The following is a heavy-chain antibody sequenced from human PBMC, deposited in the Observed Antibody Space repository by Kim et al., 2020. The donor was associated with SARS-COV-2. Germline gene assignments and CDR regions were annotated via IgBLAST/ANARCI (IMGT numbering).Heavy chain of an antibody. CDR2: INAGNGNT. Sequence: ASVKVSCKASGYTFTSYAMHWVRQAPGQRLEWMGWINAGNGNTKYSQKFQGRVTITRDTSASTAYMELSSLRSEDTAVYYCSRDPAMVTGPYYYGMDVWGQGTTVTVSS. CDR1: GYTFTSYA. D-gene: IGHD5-18*01. V-gene: IGHV1-3*01. CDR3: SRDPAMVTGPYYYGMDV. J-gene: IGHJ6*02.